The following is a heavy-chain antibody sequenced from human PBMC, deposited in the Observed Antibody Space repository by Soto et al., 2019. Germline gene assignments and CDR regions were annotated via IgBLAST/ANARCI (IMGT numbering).Heavy chain of an antibody. D-gene: IGHD6-19*01. CDR2: INPDNGNT. J-gene: IGHJ4*02. CDR1: GYTFTRSG. CDR3: AIGSGIAVAGTFVY. Sequence: ASVKVSCKASGYTFTRSGISWVRQAPGQGLEWLGWINPDNGNTNYAQHLQGRVSLTTDTSTSTAYMDLRSLRSDDTAVYYCAIGSGIAVAGTFVYWGQGTLVTVSS. V-gene: IGHV1-18*01.